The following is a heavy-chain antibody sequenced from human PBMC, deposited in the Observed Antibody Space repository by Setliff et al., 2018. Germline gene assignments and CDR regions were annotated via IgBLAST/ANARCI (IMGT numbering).Heavy chain of an antibody. V-gene: IGHV4-4*08. J-gene: IGHJ6*03. CDR3: ARSRGYKHDSSGYYYDHYYYYYMDV. D-gene: IGHD3-22*01. Sequence: SETLSLTCTVSGDSMSSYYWSWIRQPPGKGLEWIGYVYTSGSTNYNPSLKSRVTISVDTSKNQFSLKLSSVTAADTAVYYCARSRGYKHDSSGYYYDHYYYYYMDVWGKGTPVTVSS. CDR1: GDSMSSYY. CDR2: VYTSGST.